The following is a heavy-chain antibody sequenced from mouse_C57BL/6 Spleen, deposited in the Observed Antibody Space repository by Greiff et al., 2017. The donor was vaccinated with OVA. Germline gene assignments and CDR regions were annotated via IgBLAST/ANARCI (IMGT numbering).Heavy chain of an antibody. V-gene: IGHV1-82*01. CDR1: GYAFSSSW. CDR3: ARSYYSNYLDY. CDR2: LYPGDGDT. D-gene: IGHD2-5*01. J-gene: IGHJ2*01. Sequence: VQLQQSGPELVKPGASVKISCKASGYAFSSSWMNWVKQRPGKGLEWIGRLYPGDGDTNYNGKFKGKGTLTADKSTSTCYMQHSSLTSEYSAVDFCARSYYSNYLDYWGQGTTLTVSS.